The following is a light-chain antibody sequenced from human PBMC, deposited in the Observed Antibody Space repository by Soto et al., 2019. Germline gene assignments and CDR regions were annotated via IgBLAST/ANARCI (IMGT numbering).Light chain of an antibody. CDR2: KAS. CDR3: QHKNIYSVA. Sequence: DIQITQSPSTLSGYLGDRVTITCRASQTISSWLAWYQQKPGKAPKLLIYKASTLKNGVPSRFSGSGSGTVLTLCMSKLQHDDFATYYCQHKNIYSVAFGQGTKVDIK. J-gene: IGKJ1*01. V-gene: IGKV1-5*03. CDR1: QTISSW.